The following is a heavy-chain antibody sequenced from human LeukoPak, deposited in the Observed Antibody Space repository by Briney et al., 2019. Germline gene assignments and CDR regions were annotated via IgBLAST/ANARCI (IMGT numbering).Heavy chain of an antibody. CDR2: IKTDGSST. V-gene: IGHV3-74*01. Sequence: PGGSLRLSCAASGFTFSSYWMHWVRQVPGKGLMWVSRIKTDGSSTSYADSVKGRFTISRDNARNTLYLQMNSLRAEDTAVYYCAALLWLASDHAFDIWGQGTMVTVSS. CDR1: GFTFSSYW. CDR3: AALLWLASDHAFDI. J-gene: IGHJ3*02. D-gene: IGHD2-15*01.